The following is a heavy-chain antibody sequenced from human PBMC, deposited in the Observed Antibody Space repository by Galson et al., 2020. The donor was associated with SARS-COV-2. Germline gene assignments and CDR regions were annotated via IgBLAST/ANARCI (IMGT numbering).Heavy chain of an antibody. CDR1: GYTFISYA. J-gene: IGHJ5*02. V-gene: IGHV1-18*04. D-gene: IGHD3-22*01. Sequence: ASVKVSCKASGYTFISYAISWVRQAPGQGLEWMGWISPYNGNTNYAQKLQGRVTMTTDTSTNTAYMELRSLRSDDTAVYYCAKESMTVGGNWFDPWGQGTLVTVSS. CDR2: ISPYNGNT. CDR3: AKESMTVGGNWFDP.